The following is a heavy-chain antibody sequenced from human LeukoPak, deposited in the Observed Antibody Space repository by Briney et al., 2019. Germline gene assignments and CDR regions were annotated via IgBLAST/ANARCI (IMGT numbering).Heavy chain of an antibody. Sequence: SIYYSGSTYYNPSLKSRVTISVDTSKNQFSLKLSSVTAADTAVYYCARRRVYSNYEYAFDIWGQGTMVTVSS. CDR2: IYYSGST. D-gene: IGHD4-11*01. J-gene: IGHJ3*02. CDR3: ARRRVYSNYEYAFDI. V-gene: IGHV4-39*01.